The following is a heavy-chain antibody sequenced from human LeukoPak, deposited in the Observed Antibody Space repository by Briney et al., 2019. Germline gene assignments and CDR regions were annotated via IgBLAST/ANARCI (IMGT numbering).Heavy chain of an antibody. CDR1: GFTFKTAW. J-gene: IGHJ4*02. D-gene: IGHD1-26*01. CDR3: TRLVGAANYN. V-gene: IGHV3-15*01. Sequence: GGSLRLSCAASGFTFKTAWMNWVRQAPGKGLEWVGRIRGDTDSGTTDYAAPVKGRFTISRDDSTTTLYLEMNSLKIDDTAVYYCTRLVGAANYNWGQGTLVTVSS. CDR2: IRGDTDSGTT.